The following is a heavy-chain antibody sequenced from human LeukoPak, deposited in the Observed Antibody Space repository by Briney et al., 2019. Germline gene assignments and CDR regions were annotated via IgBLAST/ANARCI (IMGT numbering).Heavy chain of an antibody. V-gene: IGHV1-24*01. CDR2: FDPEDGET. Sequence: GASVKVSCKVSGYTLTELSMHWVRQAPGKGLEWMGGFDPEDGETIYAQKFQGRVTITADKSTSTAYMELSSLRSEDTAVYYCARGGSYGDPTFDYWGQGTLVTVSS. D-gene: IGHD1-26*01. CDR1: GYTLTELS. J-gene: IGHJ4*02. CDR3: ARGGSYGDPTFDY.